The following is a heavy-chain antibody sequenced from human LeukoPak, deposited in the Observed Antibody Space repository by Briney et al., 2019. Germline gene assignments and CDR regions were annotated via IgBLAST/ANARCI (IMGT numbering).Heavy chain of an antibody. CDR3: ARDVVAARGSFDY. CDR1: GDSISSGDYY. Sequence: SETLSLTCTVSGDSISSGDYYWSWIRQPAGKGLEWIGRISSSGSTNYNPSLKSRVTMSVDMSKNQFSLRLRSVTAADTAVYYCARDVVAARGSFDYWGRGTLVTVSS. D-gene: IGHD2-2*01. CDR2: ISSSGST. J-gene: IGHJ4*02. V-gene: IGHV4-61*02.